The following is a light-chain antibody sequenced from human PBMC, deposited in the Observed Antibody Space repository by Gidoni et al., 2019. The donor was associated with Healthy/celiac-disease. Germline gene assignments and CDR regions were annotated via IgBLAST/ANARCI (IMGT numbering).Light chain of an antibody. CDR1: SSNIGSNY. Sequence: QSVLTQPPSASGTPGQRVTISCSGSSSNIGSNYVYWYQQLPGTAPKLLIYSNNQRPSGVPDRFSGSKSGTSASLAISGLRSEDEADYYCAAWDDSLARGYVFGTGTKVTVL. CDR2: SNN. V-gene: IGLV1-47*02. J-gene: IGLJ1*01. CDR3: AAWDDSLARGYV.